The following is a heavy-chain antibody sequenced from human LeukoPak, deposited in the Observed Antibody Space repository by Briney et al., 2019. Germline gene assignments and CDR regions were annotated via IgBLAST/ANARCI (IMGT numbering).Heavy chain of an antibody. D-gene: IGHD6-6*01. CDR3: ARDGMTATRFFDF. V-gene: IGHV1-18*03. CDR1: GYIFTTYG. Sequence: ASVKVSCKSSGYIFTTYGISWVRQAPGQGPEWMGWISAYSGNTNYAQKFQGRVTMTTDTSTSTAYMELRSLRSDDMALYYCARDGMTATRFFDFWGQGTLVTVSS. CDR2: ISAYSGNT. J-gene: IGHJ4*02.